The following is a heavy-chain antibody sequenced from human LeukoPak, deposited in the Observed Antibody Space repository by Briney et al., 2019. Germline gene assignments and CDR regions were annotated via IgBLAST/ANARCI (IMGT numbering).Heavy chain of an antibody. CDR3: AKNGDRGAYCTGGTCYPYFYYYMDV. V-gene: IGHV3-23*01. CDR2: ISGSGGST. Sequence: GGSLRLSCAASGFTFSSYGMSWLRPAPGKGLEWVSAISGSGGSTYYADSVKGRFTISRDNSKNTLYLQMNSLRAEDTAIYYCAKNGDRGAYCTGGTCYPYFYYYMDVWGKGTTVTI. D-gene: IGHD2-15*01. CDR1: GFTFSSYG. J-gene: IGHJ6*03.